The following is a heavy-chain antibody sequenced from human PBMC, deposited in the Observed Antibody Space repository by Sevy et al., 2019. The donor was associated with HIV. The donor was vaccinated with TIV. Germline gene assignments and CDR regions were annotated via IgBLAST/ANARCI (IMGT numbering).Heavy chain of an antibody. Sequence: ASVKVSCKASGYTFTTYDINWVRQATGQGLEWMGWVNPNCGATGYAQNFQGRVTITGNTSISTAYLELSSLKSEDTAVYFCARGDPDSDPSGDDAFDIWARGTMVTVSS. CDR2: VNPNCGAT. J-gene: IGHJ3*02. D-gene: IGHD1-26*01. CDR3: ARGDPDSDPSGDDAFDI. V-gene: IGHV1-8*03. CDR1: GYTFTTYD.